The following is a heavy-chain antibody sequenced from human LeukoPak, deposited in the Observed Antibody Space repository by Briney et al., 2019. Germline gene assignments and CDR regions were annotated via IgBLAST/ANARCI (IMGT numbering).Heavy chain of an antibody. CDR3: AKDEAGIAAAGTIDY. CDR2: ISYDGSNK. D-gene: IGHD6-13*01. Sequence: GGSPRLSCAASGFTFSSYGMHWVCQAPGKGLEWVAVISYDGSNKYYADSVKGRFTISRDNSKNTLYLQMNSLRAEDTAVYYCAKDEAGIAAAGTIDYWGQGTLVTVSS. CDR1: GFTFSSYG. J-gene: IGHJ4*02. V-gene: IGHV3-30*18.